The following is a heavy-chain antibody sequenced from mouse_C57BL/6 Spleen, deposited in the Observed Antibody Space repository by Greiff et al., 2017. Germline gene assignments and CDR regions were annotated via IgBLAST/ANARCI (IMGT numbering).Heavy chain of an antibody. D-gene: IGHD2-2*01. J-gene: IGHJ4*01. CDR1: GYTFTSYW. Sequence: QVQLQQPGAELVKPGASVKMSCKASGYTFTSYWITWVKQRPGQGLEWIGDIYPGCGSTNYNEKFKSKATLTVDTSSSTAYMQLSSLTSEDSAVYYCSMVTTRYAMDYWGQGTSVTVSS. CDR2: IYPGCGST. V-gene: IGHV1-55*01. CDR3: SMVTTRYAMDY.